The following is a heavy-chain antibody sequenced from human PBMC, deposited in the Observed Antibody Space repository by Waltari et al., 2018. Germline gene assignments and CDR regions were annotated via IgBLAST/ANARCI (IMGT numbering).Heavy chain of an antibody. CDR3: ARDSDVGFDR. J-gene: IGHJ5*02. CDR2: IKQDASEK. V-gene: IGHV3-7*01. CDR1: GFTFSNSW. Sequence: EVQLVESGGGLVQPGGSLRLSCSASGFTFSNSWMSWVRQAPGKGLEGVANIKQDASEKYYLDSVKVRFTISRDNAKNLLFLQMNTLRVEDTAVYYCARDSDVGFDRWGQGTLVTVSS.